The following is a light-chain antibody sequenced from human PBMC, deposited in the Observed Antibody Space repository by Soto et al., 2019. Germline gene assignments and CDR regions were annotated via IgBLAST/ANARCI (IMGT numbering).Light chain of an antibody. Sequence: EIVMTQSPATLSVSPGERATLSCRASQSVSSNLAWYQQKPGQAPRLLIYGASTRATGIPARFSGSGSGTEFTLTINSLQSEDFAVYYCQQHDNWPRMFGQGTKVEIK. J-gene: IGKJ1*01. CDR3: QQHDNWPRM. CDR1: QSVSSN. V-gene: IGKV3-15*01. CDR2: GAS.